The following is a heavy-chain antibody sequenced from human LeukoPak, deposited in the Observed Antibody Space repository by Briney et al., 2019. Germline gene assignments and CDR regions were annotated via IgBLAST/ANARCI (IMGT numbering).Heavy chain of an antibody. J-gene: IGHJ4*02. D-gene: IGHD3-22*01. CDR1: GSTFTSYD. Sequence: ASVKVSCKASGSTFTSYDINWVRQATGQGLEWMGWMNPNSGNTGYAQKFQDRVTMTRNTSISTAYMELSSLRSEDTAVYYCARGMGSGSYSAAYYFDYWGQGTLVTVSS. V-gene: IGHV1-8*01. CDR3: ARGMGSGSYSAAYYFDY. CDR2: MNPNSGNT.